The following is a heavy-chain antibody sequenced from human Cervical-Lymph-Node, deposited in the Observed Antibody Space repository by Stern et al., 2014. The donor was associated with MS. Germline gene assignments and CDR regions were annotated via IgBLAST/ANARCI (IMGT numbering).Heavy chain of an antibody. D-gene: IGHD3-22*01. J-gene: IGHJ6*02. CDR1: GFTFPSYA. V-gene: IGHV1-18*04. CDR2: ITSYNGNT. CDR3: ARDTYYYDSSGYYYGMDV. Sequence: VQLVESGAGVKQPGAPVRVSCKASGFTFPSYAIHWVRQAPGQGLEWMGWITSYNGNTNYAQKLQGRVTMTTDTSTSTAYMELRSLRADDTAVYYCARDTYYYDSSGYYYGMDVWGQGTTVTVSS.